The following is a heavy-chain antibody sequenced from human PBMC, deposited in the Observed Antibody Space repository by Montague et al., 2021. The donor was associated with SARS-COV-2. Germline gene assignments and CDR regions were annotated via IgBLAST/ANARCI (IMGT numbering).Heavy chain of an antibody. D-gene: IGHD3-22*01. Sequence: QSGAEVKEPGESLKISCKGSGYSFTSYWIGRVHQMPGKGLEWMGIIYPGDSDTRYSPSFQGQVTISADKSISTAYLQWSSLKASDTAIYYCARVTDYYYDTSGYWDAFDIWGQGTMVTVSS. CDR2: IYPGDSDT. CDR1: GYSFTSYW. V-gene: IGHV5-51*07. J-gene: IGHJ3*02. CDR3: ARVTDYYYDTSGYWDAFDI.